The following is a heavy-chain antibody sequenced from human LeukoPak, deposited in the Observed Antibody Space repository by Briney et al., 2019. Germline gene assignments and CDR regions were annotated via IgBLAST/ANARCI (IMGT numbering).Heavy chain of an antibody. J-gene: IGHJ4*02. V-gene: IGHV3-23*01. CDR2: ISGSGGST. CDR1: GFTFSSYA. Sequence: PGGSLRLSCAASGFTFSSYAMSWVHQAPGKVLEWVSAISGSGGSTYYADSVKGRFTISRDNSKNTLYLQMNSLRAEDTAVYYCARRWDCSSTSCHMDYWGQGTLVTVSS. CDR3: ARRWDCSSTSCHMDY. D-gene: IGHD2-2*01.